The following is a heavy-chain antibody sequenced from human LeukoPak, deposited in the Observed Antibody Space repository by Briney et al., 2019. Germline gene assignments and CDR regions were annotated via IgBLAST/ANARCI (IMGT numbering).Heavy chain of an antibody. J-gene: IGHJ1*01. D-gene: IGHD6-19*01. CDR3: ARGGKIALAGTRSPQYFQH. CDR1: GFTFSSYS. CDR2: ISTSSSYI. Sequence: KSGGSLRLSCAASGFTFSSYSMNWVRQAPGKGLEWVSSISTSSSYINYAGSVKGRFTISRDNSKNMLYLQMNSLRPEDTAVYYCARGGKIALAGTRSPQYFQHWGQGTLVTVSS. V-gene: IGHV3-21*01.